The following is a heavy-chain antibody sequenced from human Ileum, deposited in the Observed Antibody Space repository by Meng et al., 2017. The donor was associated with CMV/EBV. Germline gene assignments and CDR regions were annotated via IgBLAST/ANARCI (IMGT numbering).Heavy chain of an antibody. CDR2: IENEGSDK. D-gene: IGHD2-2*01. Sequence: GGSLRLSCEVSGLTSNNYAMSWVRQAPGKGLEWVTFIENEGSDKYYADSVKGRFTISRDNSKNTVYLQMSSLRAEDTAVYYCAKDLGGSGYCSSTSCYYYYGMDVWGQGTTVTVSS. CDR1: GLTSNNYA. CDR3: AKDLGGSGYCSSTSCYYYYGMDV. J-gene: IGHJ6*02. V-gene: IGHV3-30*02.